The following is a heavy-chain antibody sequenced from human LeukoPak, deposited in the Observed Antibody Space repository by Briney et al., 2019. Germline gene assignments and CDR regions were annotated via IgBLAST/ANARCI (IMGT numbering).Heavy chain of an antibody. D-gene: IGHD2-15*01. Sequence: ASVKVSCKASGGTFTSYAISWVRQAPGQGLEWMGGIIPIFGTANYAQKFQGRVTITADESTSTAYMELSSLRSEDTAVYYCARVGSGRTIDYWGQGTLVTVSS. V-gene: IGHV1-69*01. CDR2: IIPIFGTA. CDR3: ARVGSGRTIDY. CDR1: GGTFTSYA. J-gene: IGHJ4*02.